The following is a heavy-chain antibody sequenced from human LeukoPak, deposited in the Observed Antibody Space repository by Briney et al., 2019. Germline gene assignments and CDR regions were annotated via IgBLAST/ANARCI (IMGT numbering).Heavy chain of an antibody. V-gene: IGHV3-20*04. CDR2: IIWNGGAT. Sequence: GGSLRLSCAVSGFTFRTYWMSWVRQAPGKGLEWVSGIIWNGGATGYADSVKGRFTISRDNAKDSLYLQMNSLRAEDTALYYCARDSPTMAGSPALDYWGQGTLVTVSS. CDR1: GFTFRTYW. CDR3: ARDSPTMAGSPALDY. J-gene: IGHJ4*02. D-gene: IGHD5-24*01.